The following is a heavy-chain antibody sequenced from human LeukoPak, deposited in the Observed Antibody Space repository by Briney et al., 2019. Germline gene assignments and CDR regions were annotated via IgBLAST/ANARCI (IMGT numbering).Heavy chain of an antibody. Sequence: GGSLRLSCAASGFTFDNYGIHSVRQAPGKGLEWVAIISYDGSDKYYADSVKGRLTTSRDNSKNTLYLQMNSLRAEDTAVYYCAKVRVVFNWNYAYYFDSWGQGTLVTVSS. D-gene: IGHD1-7*01. CDR3: AKVRVVFNWNYAYYFDS. CDR1: GFTFDNYG. CDR2: ISYDGSDK. V-gene: IGHV3-30*18. J-gene: IGHJ4*02.